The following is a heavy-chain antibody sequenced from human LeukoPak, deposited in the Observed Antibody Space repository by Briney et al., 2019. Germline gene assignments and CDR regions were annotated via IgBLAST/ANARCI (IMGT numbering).Heavy chain of an antibody. V-gene: IGHV1-8*01. D-gene: IGHD2-15*01. CDR3: ARVMGSRCSGGSCYSGDAFDI. CDR1: GYTFTSYD. CDR2: MNPTSGNT. Sequence: ASVKVSCKASGYTFTSYDINWVRQATGQGLEWMGWMNPTSGNTGYAQKFQGRVTMTRNTSISTAYMELSSLRSEDTAVYYCARVMGSRCSGGSCYSGDAFDIWGQGTMVTVSS. J-gene: IGHJ3*02.